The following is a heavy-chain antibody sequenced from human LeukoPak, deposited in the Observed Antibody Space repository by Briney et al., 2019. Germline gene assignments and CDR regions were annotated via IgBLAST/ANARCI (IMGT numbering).Heavy chain of an antibody. D-gene: IGHD1-26*01. CDR2: ISGSGGST. Sequence: PGGSLRLSCAASGFSVSRNYLTWVRQAPGKGLEWVSTISGSGGSTYYADSVKGRFTISRDNSKNTLYLQMNSLRAEDTAVYYCAKDKSVRYSGSFTYGDYFDYWGQGTLVTVSS. CDR3: AKDKSVRYSGSFTYGDYFDY. V-gene: IGHV3-23*01. CDR1: GFSVSRNY. J-gene: IGHJ4*02.